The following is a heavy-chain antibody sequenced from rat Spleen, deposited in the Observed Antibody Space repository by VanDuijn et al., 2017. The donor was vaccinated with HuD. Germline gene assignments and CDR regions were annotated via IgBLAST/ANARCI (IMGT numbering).Heavy chain of an antibody. D-gene: IGHD2-3*01. J-gene: IGHJ2*01. CDR1: GFTFSYYY. CDR3: AREADIPFHYFDY. V-gene: IGHV5S23*01. CDR2: ISTGGGNT. Sequence: EVQLVESGGGLVQPGRSLKLSCAASGFTFSYYYMAWVRQTPTKGLEWVASISTGGGNTYYRDSVKGRFTISRDNAQDTLFLRMDSLRSEDTATYYCAREADIPFHYFDYWGQGVMVTVSS.